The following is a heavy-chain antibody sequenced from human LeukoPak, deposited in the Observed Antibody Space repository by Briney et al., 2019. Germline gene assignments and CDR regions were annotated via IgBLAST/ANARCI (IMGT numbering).Heavy chain of an antibody. CDR3: ARDRDYVWGSYRFDY. J-gene: IGHJ4*02. Sequence: GRSLRLSCAASGFTFSSYAMHWVRQAPGKGLEWVAVISYDGSNKYYAGSVKGRFTISRDNSKNTLYLQMNSLRAEDTAVYYCARDRDYVWGSYRFDYWGQGTLVTVSS. CDR1: GFTFSSYA. V-gene: IGHV3-30*04. CDR2: ISYDGSNK. D-gene: IGHD3-16*02.